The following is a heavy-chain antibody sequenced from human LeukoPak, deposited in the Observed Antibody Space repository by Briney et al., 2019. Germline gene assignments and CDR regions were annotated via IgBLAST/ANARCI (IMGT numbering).Heavy chain of an antibody. D-gene: IGHD6-6*01. CDR1: GFTFSSYA. J-gene: IGHJ3*02. CDR2: ISSSSSYI. V-gene: IGHV3-21*01. Sequence: GGSLRLSCAASGFTFSSYAMSWVRQAPGKGLEWVSSISSSSSYIYYADSVKGRFTISRDNAKNSLYLQMNSLRAEDTAVYYCARDPLQLHAFDIWGQGTMVTVSS. CDR3: ARDPLQLHAFDI.